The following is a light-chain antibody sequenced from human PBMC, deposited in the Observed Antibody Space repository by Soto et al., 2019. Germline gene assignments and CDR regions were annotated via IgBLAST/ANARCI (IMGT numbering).Light chain of an antibody. V-gene: IGKV3-15*01. Sequence: EIVMTQSPATLSVSPGERATLSCRASQSVSSDLAWYHQKPGQAPRLLIYGASSRATGIPARFSGSGSGTEFTLTISSLQSEDSAVYYCHQYNNWPQTFGQGTKVDIK. CDR1: QSVSSD. CDR2: GAS. J-gene: IGKJ1*01. CDR3: HQYNNWPQT.